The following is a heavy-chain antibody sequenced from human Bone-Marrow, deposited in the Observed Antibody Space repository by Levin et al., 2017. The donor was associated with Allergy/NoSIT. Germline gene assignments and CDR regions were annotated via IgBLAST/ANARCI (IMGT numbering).Heavy chain of an antibody. CDR3: ARFHHFYDSSGYGD. CDR2: IWFDGSIK. CDR1: GFTFSSYG. Sequence: GESLKISCAASGFTFSSYGMHWVRQAPGKGLEWVALIWFDGSIKYYADSVKGRSSISRDNSKNTMYLQIHSLRAEDTAMYYCARFHHFYDSSGYGDWGQGTLVIVSS. J-gene: IGHJ4*02. V-gene: IGHV3-33*01. D-gene: IGHD3-22*01.